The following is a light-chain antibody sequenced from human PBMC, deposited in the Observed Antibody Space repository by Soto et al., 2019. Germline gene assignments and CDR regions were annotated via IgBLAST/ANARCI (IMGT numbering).Light chain of an antibody. CDR2: GAS. V-gene: IGKV3-20*01. CDR1: QSVSPTY. J-gene: IGKJ2*01. CDR3: QQYGSAPYT. Sequence: EIVLTQSPGTLYLSPGERANLSCRASQSVSPTYLAWYQQKPGQAPRLLIYGASIRATGVPDRFSGSGTGTDFTLTISRLEAEDFAVYYCQQYGSAPYTFGQGTKLEIK.